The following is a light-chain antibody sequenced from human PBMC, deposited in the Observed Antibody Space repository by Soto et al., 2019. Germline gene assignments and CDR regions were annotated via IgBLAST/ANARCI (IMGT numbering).Light chain of an antibody. CDR2: DAS. V-gene: IGKV3-11*01. CDR1: QRVSSY. CDR3: QQRSNWPIT. Sequence: EIVLAQSPATLSLSPGDRATLSCRASQRVSSYLAWYQQKPGQAPRLLIYDASTRATGIPARFSGRGSGTAFTLTISSLEPEDFAVDYCQQRSNWPITFGQGTLLEMK. J-gene: IGKJ5*01.